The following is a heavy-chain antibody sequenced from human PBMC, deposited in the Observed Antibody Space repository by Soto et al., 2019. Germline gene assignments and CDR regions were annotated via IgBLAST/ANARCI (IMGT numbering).Heavy chain of an antibody. CDR2: ISGNGGSS. CDR1: GFTFSSYA. Sequence: EVQLLESGGGLVQPGGSLRLSCAASGFTFSSYAMTWVRQAPAQGLEWVSGISGNGGSSYYADSVKGRFTISRDNSKNTLYLQMNSLRVDDTAIYYCAKDGDIVLVVADYGGQGALVTVSS. CDR3: AKDGDIVLVVADY. D-gene: IGHD2-15*01. J-gene: IGHJ4*02. V-gene: IGHV3-23*01.